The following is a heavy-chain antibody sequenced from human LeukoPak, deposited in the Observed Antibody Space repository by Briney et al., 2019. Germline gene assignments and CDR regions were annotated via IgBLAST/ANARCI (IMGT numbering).Heavy chain of an antibody. CDR2: INHSGST. V-gene: IGHV4-34*01. CDR1: GGSFSGYY. J-gene: IGHJ4*02. Sequence: PSETLSLTCAVYGGSFSGYYWSWIRQPPGKGLEWIGEINHSGSTNYNPSLKSRVTISVDTSKNQFSLKLSSVTAADTAVYYCARGTDYDSSGYYLGTFFDYWGQGTLVTVSS. D-gene: IGHD3-22*01. CDR3: ARGTDYDSSGYYLGTFFDY.